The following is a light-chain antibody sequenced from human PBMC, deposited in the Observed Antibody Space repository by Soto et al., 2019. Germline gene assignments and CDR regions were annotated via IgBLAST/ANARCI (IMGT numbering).Light chain of an antibody. CDR2: DVS. Sequence: QSALTQPASVSGSPGQSITISCTGTSSDIGGYNYVSWYQQHPGKAPKLMIYDVSNRPSGVSNRFSGSKSGNTASQTISGLQAEDEADYYCSSYPSSSTRVFGGGTKVTV. J-gene: IGLJ2*01. V-gene: IGLV2-14*01. CDR3: SSYPSSSTRV. CDR1: SSDIGGYNY.